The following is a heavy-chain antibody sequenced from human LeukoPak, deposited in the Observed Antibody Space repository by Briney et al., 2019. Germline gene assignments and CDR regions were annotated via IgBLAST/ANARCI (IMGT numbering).Heavy chain of an antibody. V-gene: IGHV3-30-3*01. CDR3: ARDLTGAVAGTLTYYFDY. CDR1: GFTHSSYA. Sequence: PGGSLRLSCAASGFTHSSYAMHWLRQAPGKGLEGVGVISYDGSNKYYADSVKGRFTISRDNSKNTLYLQMNSLRAEDTAVYYCARDLTGAVAGTLTYYFDYWGQGTLVTVSS. J-gene: IGHJ4*02. CDR2: ISYDGSNK. D-gene: IGHD6-19*01.